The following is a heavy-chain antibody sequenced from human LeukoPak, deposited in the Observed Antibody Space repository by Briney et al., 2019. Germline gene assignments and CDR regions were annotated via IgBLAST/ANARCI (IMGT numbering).Heavy chain of an antibody. CDR3: GCRGKYYDRVGYHN. CDR1: GFTFSTYA. D-gene: IGHD3-22*01. Sequence: PGGSLRLSCAASGFTFSTYAMSWVRQAPGKGLEWVSPISDNGGYTYYADSVKGRFTVPRDNSKNTLHLQMDSLRAEDTAVYYCGCRGKYYDRVGYHNWGQRTLVTVSS. V-gene: IGHV3-23*01. CDR2: ISDNGGYT. J-gene: IGHJ4*02.